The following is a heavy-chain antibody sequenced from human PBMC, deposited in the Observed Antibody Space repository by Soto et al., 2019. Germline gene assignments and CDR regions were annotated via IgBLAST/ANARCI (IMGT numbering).Heavy chain of an antibody. D-gene: IGHD2-21*02. CDR2: TYYRSRWYN. J-gene: IGHJ6*02. Sequence: PSQTLSLTCVISRDSVSSNSAAWNWIRQSPSRGLEWLGRTYYRSRWYNDYAVSVRSRITVNADTSKNQFSLQLNSVTPEDTAVYYCTKQKGDSRTYNGMDVWGQGTTVTVSS. V-gene: IGHV6-1*01. CDR3: TKQKGDSRTYNGMDV. CDR1: RDSVSSNSAA.